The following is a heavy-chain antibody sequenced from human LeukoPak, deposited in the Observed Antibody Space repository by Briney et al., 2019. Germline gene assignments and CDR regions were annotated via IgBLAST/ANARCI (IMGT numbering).Heavy chain of an antibody. V-gene: IGHV3-9*01. CDR1: GFTFSNAW. J-gene: IGHJ3*02. CDR2: ISWNSGSI. CDR3: AKDMGGDFGTDAFDI. Sequence: PGGSLRLSCAASGFTFSNAWMNWVRQAPGKGLEWVSGISWNSGSIGYADSVKGRFTISRDNAKNSLYLQMNSLRAEDTALYYCAKDMGGDFGTDAFDIWGQGTMVTVSS. D-gene: IGHD2-21*02.